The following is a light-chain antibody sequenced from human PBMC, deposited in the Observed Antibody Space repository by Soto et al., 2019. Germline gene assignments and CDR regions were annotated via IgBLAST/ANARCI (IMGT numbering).Light chain of an antibody. Sequence: SYELTQPPSVPVAPGQTARITCGGTNIGRKTVHWYQQKPGKAPVVVVYDDRDRPSGIPERFSGSNSGNTAALTISRVEAGDEADYYCQLWDSNSDHVGFGGGTKLTVL. J-gene: IGLJ2*01. V-gene: IGLV3-21*02. CDR3: QLWDSNSDHVG. CDR2: DDR. CDR1: NIGRKT.